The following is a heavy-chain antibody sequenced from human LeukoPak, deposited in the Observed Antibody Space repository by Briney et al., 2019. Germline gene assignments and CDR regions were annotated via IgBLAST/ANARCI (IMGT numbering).Heavy chain of an antibody. D-gene: IGHD2-15*01. V-gene: IGHV3-23*01. CDR1: GFTISTYA. J-gene: IGHJ4*02. CDR3: LGYCSGGRCYSGGH. Sequence: GGSLRRSCAASGFTISTYAMSWIRQAPGKGLEWVSTVGTSGGSTYYADSVKGRFTISRDNSKNTQYLQMNSLRAEDTAIYYCLGYCSGGRCYSGGHWGQGTLVTVSS. CDR2: VGTSGGST.